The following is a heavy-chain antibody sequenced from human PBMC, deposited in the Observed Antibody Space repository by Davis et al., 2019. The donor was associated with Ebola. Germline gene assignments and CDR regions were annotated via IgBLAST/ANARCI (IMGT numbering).Heavy chain of an antibody. V-gene: IGHV3-7*04. CDR2: IKQDGSEK. CDR1: GFTFSSYW. Sequence: GGSLRLSCAASGFTFSSYWMSWVRQAPGKGLEWVANIKQDGSEKYYADSVKGRFTISRDNSKNTLYLQMNSLRAEDTAVYYCSRGDKSDYWGQGTLVTVSS. CDR3: SRGDKSDY. J-gene: IGHJ4*02.